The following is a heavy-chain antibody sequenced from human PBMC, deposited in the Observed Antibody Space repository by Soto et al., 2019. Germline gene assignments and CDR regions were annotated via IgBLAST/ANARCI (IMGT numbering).Heavy chain of an antibody. CDR2: IDSRGRTL. D-gene: IGHD6-6*01. CDR1: GFTFSDYS. V-gene: IGHV3-11*01. J-gene: IGHJ4*02. Sequence: GGSLRLSCVASGFTFSDYSMSWIRQVPGKGLEWLAFIDSRGRTLSYADSVRGRFTIARDNAENSVYLQMDSLRAYDTAVYYCARQAARNYIDSWGQGTSVTVSS. CDR3: ARQAARNYIDS.